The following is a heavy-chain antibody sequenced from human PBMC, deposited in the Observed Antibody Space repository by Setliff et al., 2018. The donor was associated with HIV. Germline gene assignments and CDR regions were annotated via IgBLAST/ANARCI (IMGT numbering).Heavy chain of an antibody. CDR1: GGSISSSSYY. V-gene: IGHV4-39*01. CDR2: IYYSGST. J-gene: IGHJ4*02. CDR3: AGYTSGWYAPY. Sequence: PSETLSLTCTVSGGSISSSSYYWGWIRQPPGKGLEWIGSIYYSGSTYYNPSLKSRVTISVDTSKNQFSLKLSSVTAADTAVYYCAGYTSGWYAPYWGQGTLVTV. D-gene: IGHD6-19*01.